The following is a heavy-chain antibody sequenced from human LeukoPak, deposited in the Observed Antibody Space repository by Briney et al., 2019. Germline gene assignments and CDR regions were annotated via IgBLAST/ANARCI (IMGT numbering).Heavy chain of an antibody. V-gene: IGHV3-48*01. CDR3: ARDWWPVTTWG. D-gene: IGHD4-17*01. CDR2: ISSSSSTI. Sequence: PGGPLRLSCAASGFTFSSYSMNWLRQAPGKGLEWVSYISSSSSTIYYADSVKGRFTISRDNAKNSLYLQMNSLRAEDTAVYYCARDWWPVTTWGWGQGTLVTVSS. CDR1: GFTFSSYS. J-gene: IGHJ4*02.